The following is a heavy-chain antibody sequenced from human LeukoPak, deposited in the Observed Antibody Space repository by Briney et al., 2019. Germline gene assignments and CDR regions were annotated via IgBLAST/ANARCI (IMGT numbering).Heavy chain of an antibody. V-gene: IGHV1-8*01. CDR2: MNPNSGNT. D-gene: IGHD3-10*01. CDR3: ARLSRASGSYSY. CDR1: GYTFTSYD. Sequence: ASVKVSCTASGYTFTSYDINWVRQATGQGLEWMGWMNPNSGNTGYAQKFQGRVTMTRNTSISTAYMELSSLRSEDTAVYYCARLSRASGSYSYWGQGTLSPSPQ. J-gene: IGHJ4*02.